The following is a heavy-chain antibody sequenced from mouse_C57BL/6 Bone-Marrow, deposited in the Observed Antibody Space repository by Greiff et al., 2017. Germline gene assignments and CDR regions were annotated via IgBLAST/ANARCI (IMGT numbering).Heavy chain of an antibody. D-gene: IGHD2-5*01. V-gene: IGHV1-64*01. CDR3: ARYSNSWFAY. Sequence: VQLQQPGAELVKPGASVKLSCKASGYTFTSYWMHWVKQRPGQGLEWIGMIHPNSGSTNYNEKFKSKATLTVDQSSSTAFMQLRSLTSEDSAVYYCARYSNSWFAYWGQGTLVTVSA. CDR2: IHPNSGST. J-gene: IGHJ3*01. CDR1: GYTFTSYW.